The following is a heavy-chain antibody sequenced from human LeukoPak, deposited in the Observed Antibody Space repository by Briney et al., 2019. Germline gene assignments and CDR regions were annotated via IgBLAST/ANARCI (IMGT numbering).Heavy chain of an antibody. J-gene: IGHJ4*02. Sequence: GRSLRLSFAASGFTLDDYAMHWVRQARGRGLEGVSGISWNSGSIGYADSVKGRFTISRDNAKNSLYLQMNSLRAEDTALYYCAKDVGDYGDYYFDYWGQGTLVTVSS. CDR2: ISWNSGSI. D-gene: IGHD4-17*01. V-gene: IGHV3-9*01. CDR1: GFTLDDYA. CDR3: AKDVGDYGDYYFDY.